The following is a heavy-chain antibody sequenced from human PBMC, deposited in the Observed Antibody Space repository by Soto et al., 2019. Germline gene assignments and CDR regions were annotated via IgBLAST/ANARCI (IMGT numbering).Heavy chain of an antibody. D-gene: IGHD3-10*01. CDR3: ASGVGSGSPDSYCYYYGMDV. Sequence: PGESLKISCKGSGYSFTSYWISWVRQMPGKGLEWMGRIDPSDSYTNYSPSFQGHVTISADKSISTAYLQWSSLKASDTAMYYCASGVGSGSPDSYCYYYGMDVWGQGTTVTVSS. J-gene: IGHJ6*02. CDR2: IDPSDSYT. V-gene: IGHV5-10-1*01. CDR1: GYSFTSYW.